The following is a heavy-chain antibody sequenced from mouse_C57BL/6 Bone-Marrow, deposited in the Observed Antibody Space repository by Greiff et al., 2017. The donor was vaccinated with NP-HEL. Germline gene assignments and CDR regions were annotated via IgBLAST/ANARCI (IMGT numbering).Heavy chain of an antibody. CDR2: IDPNSGGT. V-gene: IGHV1-72*01. Sequence: VKLQQSGAELVKPGASVKLSCKASGYTFTSYWMHWVKQRPGRGLEWIGRIDPNSGGTKYNEKFKSKATLTVDKPSSTAYMQLSSLTSEDSAVYYCARSGTTVVYYFDYWGQGTTLTVSS. CDR1: GYTFTSYW. D-gene: IGHD1-1*01. CDR3: ARSGTTVVYYFDY. J-gene: IGHJ2*01.